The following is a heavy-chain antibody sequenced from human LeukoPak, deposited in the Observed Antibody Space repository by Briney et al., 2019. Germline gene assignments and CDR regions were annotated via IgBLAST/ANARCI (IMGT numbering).Heavy chain of an antibody. V-gene: IGHV3-33*08. CDR2: IWYDGSNT. Sequence: PGTSLRLSCAASGFTFSSYGMHWVRQAPGKGLEWVAVIWYDGSNTYYADSVKGRFTISRDNSKNTLYLQMNSLRAEDTAVYYCARAGTIFGVVIPPMDYWGQGTLVTVSS. J-gene: IGHJ4*02. CDR3: ARAGTIFGVVIPPMDY. CDR1: GFTFSSYG. D-gene: IGHD3-3*01.